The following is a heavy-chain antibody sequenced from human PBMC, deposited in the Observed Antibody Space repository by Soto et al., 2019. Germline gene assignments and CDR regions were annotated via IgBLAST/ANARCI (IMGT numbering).Heavy chain of an antibody. CDR1: GFTFSSYS. V-gene: IGHV3-48*02. CDR3: ARETQIQLWPRSYYGMDV. J-gene: IGHJ6*02. D-gene: IGHD5-18*01. CDR2: ISSSSSTI. Sequence: GGSLRLSCAASGFTFSSYSMNWVCQAPGKGLEWVSYISSSSSTIYYADSVKGRFTISRDNAKNSLYLQMNSLRDEDTAVYYCARETQIQLWPRSYYGMDVWGQGTTATVSS.